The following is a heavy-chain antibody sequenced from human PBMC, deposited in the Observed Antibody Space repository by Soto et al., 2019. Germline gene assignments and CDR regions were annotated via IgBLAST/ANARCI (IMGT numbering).Heavy chain of an antibody. CDR3: ARTLYDIVVVPAARGRAFDI. CDR1: GDSVSSNSAA. D-gene: IGHD2-2*01. CDR2: TYYRSKWYN. V-gene: IGHV6-1*01. J-gene: IGHJ3*02. Sequence: KQSQTLSLTCAISGDSVSSNSAAWNWIRQSPSRGLEWLGRTYYRSKWYNDYAVSVKSRITINPDTSKNQFSLQLNSVTPEDTAVYYCARTLYDIVVVPAARGRAFDIWGQGTMVTVSS.